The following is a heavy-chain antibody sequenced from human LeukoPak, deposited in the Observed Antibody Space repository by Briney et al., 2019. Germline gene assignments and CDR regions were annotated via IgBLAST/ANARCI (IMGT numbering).Heavy chain of an antibody. CDR3: TREGREPTVTTRSLRPEFYYYMDV. CDR2: IIPLFGTT. Sequence: GASVKVSCKASGGTFSNYTISWVRQAPRQGLEWVGRIIPLFGTTNYAQKFLGRVTITTDQSTSTVYMELTSLRSEDTAVYFCTREGREPTVTTRSLRPEFYYYMDVWGEGTTVTVSS. V-gene: IGHV1-69*05. CDR1: GGTFSNYT. J-gene: IGHJ6*03. D-gene: IGHD4-17*01.